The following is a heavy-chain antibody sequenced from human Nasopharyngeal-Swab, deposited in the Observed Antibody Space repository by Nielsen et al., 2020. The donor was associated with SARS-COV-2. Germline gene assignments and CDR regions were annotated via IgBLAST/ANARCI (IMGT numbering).Heavy chain of an antibody. CDR3: AGNHDNTF. J-gene: IGHJ4*02. Sequence: GESLKISCAASGFTFSSYSMNWVRQAPGKGLEWVSSISSSSSYIYYADSVKGRFTISRDNAKNSLYLQMNSLRAEDTAVYYCAGNHDNTFWGQGNLVAVS. V-gene: IGHV3-21*01. D-gene: IGHD3-22*01. CDR2: ISSSSSYI. CDR1: GFTFSSYS.